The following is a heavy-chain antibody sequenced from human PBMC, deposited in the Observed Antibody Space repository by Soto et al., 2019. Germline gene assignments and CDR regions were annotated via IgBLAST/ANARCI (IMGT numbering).Heavy chain of an antibody. CDR2: ISAYNGNT. V-gene: IGHV1-18*01. CDR3: ARDYYYYGSGSYYGYYYGMDV. CDR1: GYTFTSYG. Sequence: ASVKVSCKASGYTFTSYGIGWVRQAPGQGLEWMGWISAYNGNTNYVQKLQGRVTMTRDTSTSTAYMELRRLRSDDTAVYYCARDYYYYGSGSYYGYYYGMDVWGQGTTVTVSS. D-gene: IGHD3-10*01. J-gene: IGHJ6*02.